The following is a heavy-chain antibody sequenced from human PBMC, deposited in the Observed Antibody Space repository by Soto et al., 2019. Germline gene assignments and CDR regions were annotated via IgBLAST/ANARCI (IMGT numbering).Heavy chain of an antibody. CDR1: GFTFSSYA. D-gene: IGHD4-17*01. J-gene: IGHJ4*02. Sequence: QVQLVESGGGVVQPGRSLSLSCAASGFTFSSYAMHWVRQAPGKGLEWVAVISYDGRNKYYADSVKGRLTISRDNSKNTLYLQMNSLRAEETAVYYCARGDDYGDRKADWGQGPLVTASS. CDR2: ISYDGRNK. V-gene: IGHV3-30*04. CDR3: ARGDDYGDRKAD.